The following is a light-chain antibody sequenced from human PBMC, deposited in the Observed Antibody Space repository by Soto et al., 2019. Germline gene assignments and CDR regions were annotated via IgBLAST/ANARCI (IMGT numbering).Light chain of an antibody. CDR3: CSYAGSSTYV. V-gene: IGLV1-40*01. Sequence: QSVLTQPPSMSGAPGQRVTISCTGSSSNIGAGYDVHWYQHLPGTAPKPLLFGNNHRPSGVPDRFSGSKSGTSASLAITGLQAEDEADYYCCSYAGSSTYVFGTGTKLTVL. CDR2: GNN. CDR1: SSNIGAGYD. J-gene: IGLJ1*01.